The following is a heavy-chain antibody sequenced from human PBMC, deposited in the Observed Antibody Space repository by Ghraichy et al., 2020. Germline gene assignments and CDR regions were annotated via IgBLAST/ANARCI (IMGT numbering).Heavy chain of an antibody. CDR1: GGSFSGYY. V-gene: IGHV4-34*01. D-gene: IGHD3-3*01. CDR3: ARVGDFWSGIVDY. CDR2: INHSGST. Sequence: SETLSLTCAVYGGSFSGYYWSWIRQPPGKGLEWIGEINHSGSTNYNPSLKSRVTISVDTSKNQFSLKLSSVTAADTAVYYCARVGDFWSGIVDYWGQGTLVTVSS. J-gene: IGHJ4*02.